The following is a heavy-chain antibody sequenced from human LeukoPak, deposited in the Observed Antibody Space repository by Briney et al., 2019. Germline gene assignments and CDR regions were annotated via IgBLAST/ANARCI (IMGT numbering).Heavy chain of an antibody. CDR1: GYTFTSYD. J-gene: IGHJ4*02. CDR2: MNPNSGNT. D-gene: IGHD2-15*01. V-gene: IGHV1-8*01. Sequence: ASVKASCKASGYTFTSYDINWVRQATGQGLEWMGWMNPNSGNTGYAQKFQGRVTMTRNTSISTAYMELSSLRSEDTAVYYCARDRKYCSGGSCYSGYFDYWGQGTLVTVSS. CDR3: ARDRKYCSGGSCYSGYFDY.